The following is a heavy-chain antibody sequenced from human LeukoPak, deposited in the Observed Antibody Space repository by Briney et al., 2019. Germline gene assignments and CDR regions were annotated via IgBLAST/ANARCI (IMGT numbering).Heavy chain of an antibody. J-gene: IGHJ5*02. CDR1: GFTFSSYS. Sequence: GGSLRLSCAASGFTFSSYSMNRVRQTPGKGLEWVSSISSSSSYIYYADSVKGRFTISRDNAKNSLYLQMNSLRAEDTAVYYCARGRGYSQSNWVDPWGQGTMVTVSA. CDR3: ARGRGYSQSNWVDP. CDR2: ISSSSSYI. V-gene: IGHV3-21*06. D-gene: IGHD5-18*01.